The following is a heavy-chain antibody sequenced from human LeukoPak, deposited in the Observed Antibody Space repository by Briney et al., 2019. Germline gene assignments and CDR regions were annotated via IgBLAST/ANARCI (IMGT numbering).Heavy chain of an antibody. Sequence: GGSLRLSCAASGFTFSTDVMSWVRQAPGKGLECVSAISGSGGNTYYADSVKGRFTISRDNSKNTLYLQMNSLRAEDTAVYYCAKSARGGYCTNGVCYSYYWGQGTLVTVSS. D-gene: IGHD2-8*01. CDR1: GFTFSTDV. V-gene: IGHV3-23*01. J-gene: IGHJ4*02. CDR3: AKSARGGYCTNGVCYSYY. CDR2: ISGSGGNT.